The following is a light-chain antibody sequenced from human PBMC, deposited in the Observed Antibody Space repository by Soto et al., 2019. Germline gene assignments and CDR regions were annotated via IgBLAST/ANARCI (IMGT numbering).Light chain of an antibody. CDR1: SSDVGGYNF. V-gene: IGLV2-14*01. J-gene: IGLJ3*02. CDR2: EVT. CDR3: TSYTSRNTWV. Sequence: QSVLTQPASVSGSPGQSITISCTGTSSDVGGYNFVSWYQQRPGKAPNLLIYEVTNRPSGVSNRFSGSKSGNTASLTISGLQADDEADYYCTSYTSRNTWVFGGGTKLTVL.